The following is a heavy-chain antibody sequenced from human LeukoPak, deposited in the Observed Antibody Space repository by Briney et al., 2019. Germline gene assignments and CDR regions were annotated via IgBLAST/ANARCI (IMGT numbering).Heavy chain of an antibody. CDR3: ARQLWFGEQVDY. CDR2: IYYSGSTSGST. Sequence: TSETLSLTCTVSGGSISSYYWSWIRQPPGKGLEWIGYIYYSGSTSGSTNYNPSLKSRVTISVDTSKNQFSLKLSSVTAADTAVYYCARQLWFGEQVDYWGQGTLVTVSS. CDR1: GGSISSYY. J-gene: IGHJ4*02. D-gene: IGHD3-10*01. V-gene: IGHV4-59*08.